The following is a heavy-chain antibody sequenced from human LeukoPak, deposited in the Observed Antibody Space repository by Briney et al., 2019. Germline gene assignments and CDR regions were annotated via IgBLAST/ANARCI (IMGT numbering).Heavy chain of an antibody. CDR1: GGSISSGSYY. V-gene: IGHV4-61*02. CDR3: ARETIFGVVRIYYYGMDV. Sequence: SQTLSLTCTVSGGSISSGSYYWSWIRQPAGKGLEWIGRIYTSGSTNYNPSLKSRVTISVDTSKNQFSLKLSSVTAADTAVYYCARETIFGVVRIYYYGMDVWGQGTTVTVSS. CDR2: IYTSGST. J-gene: IGHJ6*02. D-gene: IGHD3-3*01.